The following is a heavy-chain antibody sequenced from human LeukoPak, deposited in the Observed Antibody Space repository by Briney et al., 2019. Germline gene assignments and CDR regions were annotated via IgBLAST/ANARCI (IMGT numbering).Heavy chain of an antibody. CDR3: ARSGYGGNSVDY. CDR2: IIPILGIA. CDR1: GGTFSSYA. J-gene: IGHJ4*02. D-gene: IGHD4-23*01. Sequence: SVKVSCKASGGTFSSYAISWVRQAPGQGLEWMGRIIPILGIANYAQKFQGRVTITADKSTSTAYMELSSLRSEDTAVYYCARSGYGGNSVDYWGQGTLVTVSS. V-gene: IGHV1-69*04.